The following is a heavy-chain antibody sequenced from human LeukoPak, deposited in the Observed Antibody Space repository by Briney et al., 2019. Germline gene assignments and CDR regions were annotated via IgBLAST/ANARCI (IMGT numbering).Heavy chain of an antibody. J-gene: IGHJ3*02. V-gene: IGHV3-53*01. CDR2: IYSGGST. Sequence: GGSLRLSCAASGFIVSSNYMNWVRQAPGKGLEWVSLIYSGGSTYYADSVKGRFTISRDNSKNTLYLQMKNLRAEDTAVYYCARPIRPSLSSAFDIWGQGTMVTVSS. CDR3: ARPIRPSLSSAFDI. D-gene: IGHD1-1*01. CDR1: GFIVSSNY.